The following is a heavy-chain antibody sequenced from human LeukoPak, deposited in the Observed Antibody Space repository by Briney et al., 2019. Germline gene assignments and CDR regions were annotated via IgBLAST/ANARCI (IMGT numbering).Heavy chain of an antibody. V-gene: IGHV3-21*01. CDR2: ISSSSSYI. CDR1: GFTFSSYS. J-gene: IGHJ4*02. CDR3: ARDLVGGYNSGITYYFDY. Sequence: GGSLRLSCAASGFTFSSYSMNWVRQAPGKGLEWVSSISSSSSYIYYADSVKGRFTISRDNSKNTLYLQMNSLRAEDTAVYYCARDLVGGYNSGITYYFDYWGQGTLVTVSS. D-gene: IGHD5-24*01.